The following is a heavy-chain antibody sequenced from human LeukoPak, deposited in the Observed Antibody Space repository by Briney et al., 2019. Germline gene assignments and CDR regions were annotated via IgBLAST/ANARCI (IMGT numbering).Heavy chain of an antibody. J-gene: IGHJ3*02. CDR3: ARDRWFGEFDAFDI. D-gene: IGHD3-10*01. CDR2: ISSSSSTI. V-gene: IGHV3-48*01. Sequence: PGGSLRLSCAASGFTFSSYSMNWVRQAPGKGLEWVSYISSSSSTIYYADPVKGRFTISRDNAKNSLYLQMNSLRAEDTAVYYCARDRWFGEFDAFDIWGQGTMVTVSS. CDR1: GFTFSSYS.